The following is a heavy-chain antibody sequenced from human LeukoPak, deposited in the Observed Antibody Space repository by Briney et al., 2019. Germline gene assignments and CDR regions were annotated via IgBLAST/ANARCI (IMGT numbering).Heavy chain of an antibody. CDR2: IYHSGST. J-gene: IGHJ4*02. V-gene: IGHV4-30-2*01. CDR1: GGSISSGGYS. D-gene: IGHD4-17*01. Sequence: SQTLSLTCAVSGGSISSGGYSWSWIRQPPGQGLEWIGYIYHSGSTNYNPSLKSRVTISVDTSKNQFSLKLSSVTAADTAVYYCARTKTTVTTYDYWGQGTLFTVSS. CDR3: ARTKTTVTTYDY.